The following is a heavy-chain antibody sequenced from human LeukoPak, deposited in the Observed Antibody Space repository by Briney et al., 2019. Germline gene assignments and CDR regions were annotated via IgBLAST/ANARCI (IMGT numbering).Heavy chain of an antibody. CDR2: IRYDESNK. V-gene: IGHV3-30*02. CDR3: AKGDKPGY. D-gene: IGHD1-14*01. Sequence: GGSLRLSCVTSGFTFSSYGMHWVRQAPGKGLERVAFIRYDESNKYYADSVKGRFTISRDNSKNTLYLQMNSLRAEDTAVYYCAKGDKPGYWGQGTLITVSS. CDR1: GFTFSSYG. J-gene: IGHJ4*02.